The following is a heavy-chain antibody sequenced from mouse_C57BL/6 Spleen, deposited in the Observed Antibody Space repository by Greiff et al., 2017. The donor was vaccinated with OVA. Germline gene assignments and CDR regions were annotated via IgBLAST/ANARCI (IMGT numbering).Heavy chain of an antibody. CDR2: INPNNGGT. CDR3: ARSGRLRRGYYFDY. Sequence: VQLQQSGPELVKPGASVKISCKASGYTFTDYYMNWVKQSHGKSLEWIGDINPNNGGTSYNQKFKGKATLTVDKSSSTAYMELRSLTSEDSAVYYCARSGRLRRGYYFDYWGQGTTLTVSS. V-gene: IGHV1-26*01. J-gene: IGHJ2*01. D-gene: IGHD2-2*01. CDR1: GYTFTDYY.